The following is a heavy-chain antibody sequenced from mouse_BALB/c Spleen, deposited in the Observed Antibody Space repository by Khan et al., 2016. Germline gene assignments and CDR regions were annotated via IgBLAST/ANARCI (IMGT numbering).Heavy chain of an antibody. Sequence: QIQLVQSGPELKKPGETVKISCKASGNTFTNYGMNWVKQAPGKGLKWMGWIDTYTGEPSYTDDFRGRFAFSLETSASTAYLQINNLKNEDTATSVCARSDRSRPEAMDYWGQETSVTVSS. CDR1: GNTFTNYG. V-gene: IGHV9-3-1*01. CDR3: ARSDRSRPEAMDY. J-gene: IGHJ4*01. CDR2: IDTYTGEP. D-gene: IGHD2-2*01.